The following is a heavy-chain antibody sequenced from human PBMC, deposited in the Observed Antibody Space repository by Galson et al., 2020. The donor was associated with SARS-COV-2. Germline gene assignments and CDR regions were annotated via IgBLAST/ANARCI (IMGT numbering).Heavy chain of an antibody. CDR2: YYHSGSI. CDR1: GGSISVGDW. CDR3: ATRDTSYWYYY. D-gene: IGHD6-19*01. J-gene: IGHJ4*02. V-gene: IGHV4-4*02. Sequence: ETLSLTCSVSGGSISVGDWWSWVRQPPGKGLEWIGEYYHSGSITYNPSLKSRVTISADKSKNQFSLELNSVTAADTAVYYCATRDTSYWYYYWGPGTLVTVSS.